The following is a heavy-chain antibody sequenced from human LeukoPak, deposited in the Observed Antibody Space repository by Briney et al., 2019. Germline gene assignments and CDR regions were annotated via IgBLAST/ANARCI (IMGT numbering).Heavy chain of an antibody. CDR2: ISSSSSTI. CDR1: GFTFSSYS. D-gene: IGHD1-26*01. V-gene: IGHV3-48*04. J-gene: IGHJ4*02. Sequence: PGGSLRLSCAASGFTFSSYSMNWVRQAPGKGLEWVSYISSSSSTIYYADSVKGRFTISRDNAKNSLYLQMNSLRAEDTAVYYCADLGATSGSDYWGQGTLVTVSS. CDR3: ADLGATSGSDY.